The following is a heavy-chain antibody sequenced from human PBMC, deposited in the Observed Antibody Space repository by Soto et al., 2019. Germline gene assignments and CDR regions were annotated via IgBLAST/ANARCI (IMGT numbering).Heavy chain of an antibody. CDR3: AGDQGPNYMAV. V-gene: IGHV3-11*01. CDR2: ISGRDGNI. CDR1: GFTFSDSF. Sequence: QVQLVESGGGLVKPGGSLRLSCAASGFTFSDSFMSWSSQTPGKGMEWLSYISGRDGNIYYADSVRGRFTISRDNAKNSVYLQMNSLRSEDTAVYYWAGDQGPNYMAVWGKWTTVTVS. J-gene: IGHJ6*03.